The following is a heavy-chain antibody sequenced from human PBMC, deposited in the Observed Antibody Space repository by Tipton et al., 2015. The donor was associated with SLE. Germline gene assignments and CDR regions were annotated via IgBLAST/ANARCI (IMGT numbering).Heavy chain of an antibody. J-gene: IGHJ4*02. Sequence: TLSLTCAVSGASISSSSYHWSWIRQPAGKGLEWIGHIDATGSTNYNPSLSSRVTISVDMSKNQFSLKLRSVTAADTAVYYCARSGSSNFDPPDFWGQGTLATVSS. CDR3: ARSGSSNFDPPDF. V-gene: IGHV4-61*09. D-gene: IGHD4-11*01. CDR1: GASISSSSYH. CDR2: IDATGST.